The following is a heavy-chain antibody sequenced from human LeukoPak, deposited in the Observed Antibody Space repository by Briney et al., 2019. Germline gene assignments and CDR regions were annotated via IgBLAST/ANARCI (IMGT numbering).Heavy chain of an antibody. V-gene: IGHV4-34*01. J-gene: IGHJ5*02. Sequence: PSETLSLTCAVYGGSFSSYCWNWVRQPPGKGLEWIGEISHSGTTNSNPSLKNRVTISVDTSKNQFSLKLSSVTAADTAVYYCARANRRRSRNFFDPWGQGTLVTVSS. D-gene: IGHD2/OR15-2a*01. CDR1: GGSFSSYC. CDR2: ISHSGTT. CDR3: ARANRRRSRNFFDP.